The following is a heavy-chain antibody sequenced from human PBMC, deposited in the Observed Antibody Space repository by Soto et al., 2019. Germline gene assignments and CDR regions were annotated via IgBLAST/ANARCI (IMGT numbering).Heavy chain of an antibody. Sequence: QVQLVQSGAEVTKPGSSVKVSCKASGGTFSSYAISWVRQAPGQGLEWMGGIIPISGTANYAQKFQGRVTITADESTSTAYMELSRLRSEDTAVYYCARSQGSSTSLEIYYYYYYGMDVWGQGTTVTVSS. J-gene: IGHJ6*02. CDR3: ARSQGSSTSLEIYYYYYYGMDV. D-gene: IGHD2-2*01. V-gene: IGHV1-69*01. CDR2: IIPISGTA. CDR1: GGTFSSYA.